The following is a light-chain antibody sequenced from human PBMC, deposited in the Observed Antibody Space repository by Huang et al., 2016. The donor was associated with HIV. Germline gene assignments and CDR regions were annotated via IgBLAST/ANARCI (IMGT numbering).Light chain of an antibody. CDR2: EVS. V-gene: IGKV2D-29*02. CDR1: QSLLHRDGTTH. J-gene: IGKJ1*01. Sequence: DIVMTQTPLSLSVTPGQPASISCKSSQSLLHRDGTTHFSWFLQKPGQSPQLLIYEVSNRFSGVSDGFSGSGSGTNFTLKISRVAAEDVGVYFCMQSMQLPWTFGQGTKVEIK. CDR3: MQSMQLPWT.